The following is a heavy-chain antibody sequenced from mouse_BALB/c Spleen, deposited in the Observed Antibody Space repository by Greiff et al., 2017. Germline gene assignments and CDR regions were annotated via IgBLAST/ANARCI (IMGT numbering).Heavy chain of an antibody. CDR3: ARGITTPFAY. D-gene: IGHD2-4*01. CDR2: ISYDGSN. CDR1: GYYITSGYY. J-gene: IGHJ3*01. Sequence: EVQLQQSGPGLVKPSQSLSLTCSVTGYYITSGYYWNWIRQFPGNKLEWMGYISYDGSNNYNPSLKNRISITRDTSKNPFFLKLNSVTTEDTATYYCARGITTPFAYGGQGTLVTVSA. V-gene: IGHV3-6*02.